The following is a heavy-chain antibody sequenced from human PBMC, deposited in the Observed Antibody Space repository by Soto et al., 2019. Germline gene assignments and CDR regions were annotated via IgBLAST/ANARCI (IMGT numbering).Heavy chain of an antibody. J-gene: IGHJ4*02. V-gene: IGHV3-74*01. CDR2: INNDGSST. CDR1: GFTLNNYW. CDR3: ARDLGGPDY. D-gene: IGHD3-16*01. Sequence: GGSLRLSCAASGFTLNNYWMHWVREAPGKGLVWVSRINNDGSSTAYADPVKGRFTISRDNAKNTLYLQMNSLRAEDTAIYYCARDLGGPDYWGQGTLVTVSS.